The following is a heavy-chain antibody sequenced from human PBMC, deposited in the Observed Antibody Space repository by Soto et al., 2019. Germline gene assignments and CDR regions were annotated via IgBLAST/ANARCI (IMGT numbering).Heavy chain of an antibody. D-gene: IGHD6-19*01. CDR3: AGGYSSGWYPTYYYYGIEV. CDR1: GGSFSGYY. CDR2: INHSGST. V-gene: IGHV4-34*01. Sequence: PSEALSLTCAVYGGSFSGYYWSWIRQPPGKGLEWIGEINHSGSTNYNPSLKGRVTISVDTSKSQFSQKLSSVTAADTAVYYCAGGYSSGWYPTYYYYGIEVWGQGTPVTVYS. J-gene: IGHJ6*01.